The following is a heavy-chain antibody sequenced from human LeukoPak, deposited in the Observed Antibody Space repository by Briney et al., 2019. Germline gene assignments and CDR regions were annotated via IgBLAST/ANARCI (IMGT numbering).Heavy chain of an antibody. CDR2: INGDGSTT. CDR1: GFTFSNYW. D-gene: IGHD2-2*01. J-gene: IGHJ4*02. V-gene: IGHV3-74*01. Sequence: PGGPLRLSCAASGFTFSNYWMHWVRHVPGKGLVWVSRINGDGSTTSYADSVKGRFTISRDDANNTLYLQMNSLRAEDTAVYFCARGCSIIGCYLWGGWGQGTLVTVSS. CDR3: ARGCSIIGCYLWGG.